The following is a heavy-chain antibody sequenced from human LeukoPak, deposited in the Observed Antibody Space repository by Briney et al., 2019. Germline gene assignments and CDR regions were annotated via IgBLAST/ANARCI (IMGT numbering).Heavy chain of an antibody. CDR1: GGSISSNNW. CDR2: IYHGGST. Sequence: SGTLSLTCAVSGGSISSNNWWSWVRQPPGKGLEWIGEIYHGGSTNYNPSLKSRIAMSVDRSRNQFSLQLSSVTAADTAVYYCAKGEDYGSGTVHFASWGQGTLVTVFS. CDR3: AKGEDYGSGTVHFAS. V-gene: IGHV4-4*02. D-gene: IGHD3-10*01. J-gene: IGHJ4*02.